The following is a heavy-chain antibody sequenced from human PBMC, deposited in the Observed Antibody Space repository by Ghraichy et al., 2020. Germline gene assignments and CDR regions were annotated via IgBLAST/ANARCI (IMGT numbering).Heavy chain of an antibody. CDR2: ITSSSSYI. CDR3: ARDIGYCSGGRCFADAFDI. Sequence: LRLSCAASGFTFISYTMSWVRQAPGKGLEWVSSITSSSSYIFYADSVKGRFTISRDNGKNSLYLQMNSLRADDTAVYYCARDIGYCSGGRCFADAFDIWGQGTMVTVSS. CDR1: GFTFISYT. D-gene: IGHD2-15*01. J-gene: IGHJ3*02. V-gene: IGHV3-21*01.